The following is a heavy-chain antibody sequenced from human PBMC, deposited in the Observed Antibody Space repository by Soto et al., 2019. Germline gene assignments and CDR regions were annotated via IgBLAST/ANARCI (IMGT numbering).Heavy chain of an antibody. D-gene: IGHD2-15*01. CDR3: ARHGSYTNRIYAFEI. J-gene: IGHJ3*02. Sequence: SETLSLTCTVSGGSISTYFWSWIRQPPGKGLEWIGYIYYSGSTNYNPSLKSRVTISVDTSKNQFSLKLSSVTAADTAVYYCARHGSYTNRIYAFEIWGQGTMVTVS. V-gene: IGHV4-59*08. CDR2: IYYSGST. CDR1: GGSISTYF.